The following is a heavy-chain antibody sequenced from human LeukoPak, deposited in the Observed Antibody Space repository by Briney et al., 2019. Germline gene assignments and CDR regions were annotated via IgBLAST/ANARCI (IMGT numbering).Heavy chain of an antibody. D-gene: IGHD3-16*02. CDR1: GYTFTSYG. Sequence: GASVKVSCKASGYTFTSYGISWVRQAPGQGLEWMGWISAYNGNTNYAQKLQGRVTMTTDTSTSTAYMELRSLRSDDTAVYYCARVEMITFGGVIVTQDSDYWGRGTLVTVSS. CDR3: ARVEMITFGGVIVTQDSDY. J-gene: IGHJ4*02. CDR2: ISAYNGNT. V-gene: IGHV1-18*01.